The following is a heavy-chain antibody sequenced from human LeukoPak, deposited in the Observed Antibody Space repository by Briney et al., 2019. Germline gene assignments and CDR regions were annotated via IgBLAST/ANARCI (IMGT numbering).Heavy chain of an antibody. CDR1: GFTFSSHA. D-gene: IGHD4/OR15-4a*01. J-gene: IGHJ4*02. Sequence: GGSLRLSCAVSGFTFSSHAMTSVRQAPGKGLEWVSGISISGDVTYYADSVQGRFIISRDNSKNTVYLQMDSLRVDDTAVYYCANEEVPNDYWGQGTLVTVSS. CDR2: ISISGDVT. CDR3: ANEEVPNDY. V-gene: IGHV3-23*01.